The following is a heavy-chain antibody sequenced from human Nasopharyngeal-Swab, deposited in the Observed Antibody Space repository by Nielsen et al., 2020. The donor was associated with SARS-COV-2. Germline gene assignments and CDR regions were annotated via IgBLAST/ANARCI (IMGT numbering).Heavy chain of an antibody. CDR1: GFTSSSYE. V-gene: IGHV3-48*03. J-gene: IGHJ5*02. D-gene: IGHD5-12*01. CDR2: ISSSGSTI. CDR3: AREGRWLRDNWFDP. Sequence: GESLKISCAASGFTSSSYEMNWVRQAPGKGLEWVSYISSSGSTIYYADSVKGRFTISRDNAKNSLYLQMNSLRAEDAAVYYCAREGRWLRDNWFDPWGQGTLVTVPS.